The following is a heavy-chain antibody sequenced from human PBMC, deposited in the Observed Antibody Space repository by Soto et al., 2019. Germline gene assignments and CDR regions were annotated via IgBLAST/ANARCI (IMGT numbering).Heavy chain of an antibody. Sequence: SVKVSCKASGGTFSSYAISWVRQAPGQGLEWMGGIIPIFGTANYAQKFQGRVTITADESTSTAYMELSSLRSKDTAVYYCAPPRATTLSAYYYYCMDVWRRLPTFTVAS. CDR2: IIPIFGTA. V-gene: IGHV1-69*13. D-gene: IGHD4-17*01. CDR1: GGTFSSYA. J-gene: IGHJ6*02. CDR3: APPRATTLSAYYYYCMDV.